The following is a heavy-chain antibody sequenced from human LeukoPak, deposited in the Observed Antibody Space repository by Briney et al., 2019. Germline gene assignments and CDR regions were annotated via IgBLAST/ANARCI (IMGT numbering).Heavy chain of an antibody. V-gene: IGHV3-53*01. CDR2: IYSGGTT. CDR1: GFTVSSNY. Sequence: PGGSLRLSCAASGFTVSSNYMSWVRQAPGKGLEWVSVIYSGGTTYYADSVKGRFTISRDNSKNTLYLQMNSLRGEDTAVYYCARVPSVSYCDSWGQGTLVTVSS. CDR3: ARVPSVSYCDS. J-gene: IGHJ4*02.